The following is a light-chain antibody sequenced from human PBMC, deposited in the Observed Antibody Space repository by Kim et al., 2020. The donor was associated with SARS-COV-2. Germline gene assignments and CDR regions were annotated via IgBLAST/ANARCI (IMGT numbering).Light chain of an antibody. CDR1: QSVSRY. CDR2: DAS. J-gene: IGKJ2*01. CDR3: QQRSNWPLYT. Sequence: LSPGERATLSCRASQSVSRYLAWYQPKPGQAPRLLIYDASNRATGIPARFSGSGSGTDFTLTISSLEPEDFAVYYCQQRSNWPLYTFGQGTKLEI. V-gene: IGKV3-11*01.